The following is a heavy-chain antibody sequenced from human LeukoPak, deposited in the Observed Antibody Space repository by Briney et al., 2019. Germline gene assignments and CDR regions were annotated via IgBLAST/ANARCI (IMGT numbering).Heavy chain of an antibody. Sequence: PSETLSLTCTVSGGSISSFYWTWIRQPPGKGLEWIGYISDGGSTNYNPSLKSRVTMSVDTSKNQFSLKLSSVTAADTAVYYCARALTGYFLDYWGQGTLVTVSS. CDR1: GGSISSFY. CDR2: ISDGGST. V-gene: IGHV4-59*12. CDR3: ARALTGYFLDY. J-gene: IGHJ4*02. D-gene: IGHD3-9*01.